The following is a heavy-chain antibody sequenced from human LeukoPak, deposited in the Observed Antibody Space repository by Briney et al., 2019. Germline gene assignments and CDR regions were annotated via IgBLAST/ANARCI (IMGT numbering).Heavy chain of an antibody. D-gene: IGHD5-12*01. CDR3: AKERWLRFFDY. CDR1: GFTYISYG. V-gene: IGHV3-30*18. CDR2: ISHDGSNK. Sequence: PGRSLRLSCAASGFTYISYGMHWVRQAPGKGLEWVAVISHDGSNKYYADSVKGRFTISRDNSKNTLYLEMNSLRAEDTAVYYCAKERWLRFFDYWGQGTLATVSS. J-gene: IGHJ4*02.